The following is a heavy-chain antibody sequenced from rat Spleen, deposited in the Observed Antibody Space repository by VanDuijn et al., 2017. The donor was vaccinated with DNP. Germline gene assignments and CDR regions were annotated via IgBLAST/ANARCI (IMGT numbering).Heavy chain of an antibody. CDR3: ARGTYYASNPYWYFDF. V-gene: IGHV2-65*01. CDR1: GFSLANYY. CDR2: IRSGGST. Sequence: QVQLEETGPGLVQPTQTLSITCTVSGFSLANYYMQWVRQTPGKGLEWMGFIRSGGSTEYHSEFKSRLSISRDTSKNQVFLEMNSLKAEDTGVYYCARGTYYASNPYWYFDFWGPGTMVTVSS. D-gene: IGHD1-9*01. J-gene: IGHJ1*01.